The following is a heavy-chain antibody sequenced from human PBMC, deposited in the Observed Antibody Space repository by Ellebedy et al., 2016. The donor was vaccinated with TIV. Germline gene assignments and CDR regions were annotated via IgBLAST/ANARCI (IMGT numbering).Heavy chain of an antibody. D-gene: IGHD1-14*01. CDR3: ARLRQSRDRSHWYFDL. CDR2: IFVGGTT. V-gene: IGHV4-4*07. J-gene: IGHJ2*01. Sequence: GSLRLXXTVSDDSFNSYYWSWIRQPAGKGLEWIGRIFVGGTTSYNPSLKNRVTMSVDASTTQLSLNLSSVTAADTAVYFCARLRQSRDRSHWYFDLWGRGTLVTVSS. CDR1: DDSFNSYY.